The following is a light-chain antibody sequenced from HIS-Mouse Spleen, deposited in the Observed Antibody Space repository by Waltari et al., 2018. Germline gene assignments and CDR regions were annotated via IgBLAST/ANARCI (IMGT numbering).Light chain of an antibody. CDR2: LGL. Sequence: DIVMTQSPLSLPVTPGEPASISCRSSQSLLHSNGYNYLDWYLQKPGQSPQLLIYLGLNRASGVPDRFSGSGSGTDFTLKISRVEAEDVGVYYCMQALQTPFTFGPGTKVDIK. CDR1: QSLLHSNGYNY. J-gene: IGKJ3*01. CDR3: MQALQTPFT. V-gene: IGKV2-28*01.